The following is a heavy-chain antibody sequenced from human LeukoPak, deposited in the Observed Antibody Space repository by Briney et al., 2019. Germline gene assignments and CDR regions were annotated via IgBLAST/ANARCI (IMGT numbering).Heavy chain of an antibody. CDR2: INPSGGST. V-gene: IGHV1-46*01. CDR3: ASSGTTGTTGMDY. Sequence: ASVKVSCKASGYTFTSYYMHWVRQAPGQGLEWMGIINPSGGSTSYAQKFQGRVTMTRDTSTSTVYMELSSLRSKDTAVYYCASSGTTGTTGMDYWGQGTLVTVSS. D-gene: IGHD1-1*01. J-gene: IGHJ4*02. CDR1: GYTFTSYY.